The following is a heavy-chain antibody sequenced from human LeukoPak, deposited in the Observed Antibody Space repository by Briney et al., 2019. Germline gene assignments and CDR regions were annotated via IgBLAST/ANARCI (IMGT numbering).Heavy chain of an antibody. CDR1: GGSISSGDYY. CDR2: IYYSGST. Sequence: PSQTLSLTCTVSGGSISSGDYYWSWIRQPPGKGLEWIGYIYYSGSTYYNPSLKSRVTISVDTSKNQFSLKLSSVTAADTAVYYCARELKVLYGMDVWGQGTTVTVSS. V-gene: IGHV4-30-4*01. J-gene: IGHJ6*02. CDR3: ARELKVLYGMDV.